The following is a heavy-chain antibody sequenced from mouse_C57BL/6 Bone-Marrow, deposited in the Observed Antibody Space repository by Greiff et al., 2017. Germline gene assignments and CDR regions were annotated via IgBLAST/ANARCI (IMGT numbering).Heavy chain of an antibody. J-gene: IGHJ4*01. V-gene: IGHV2-2*01. CDR1: GFSLTSYG. CDR2: IWSGGST. Sequence: VQLVESGPGLVQPSQSLSITCTVSGFSLTSYGVHWVRQSPGKGLEWLGVIWSGGSTDYNAAFISRLSISKDNSKSQVFFKMNSLQADDTAIYYCAIPIYYGYDVGYAMDYWGQGTSVTVSS. CDR3: AIPIYYGYDVGYAMDY. D-gene: IGHD2-2*01.